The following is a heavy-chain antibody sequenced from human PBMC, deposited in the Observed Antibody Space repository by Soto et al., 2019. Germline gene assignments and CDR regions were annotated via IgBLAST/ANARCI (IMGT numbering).Heavy chain of an antibody. D-gene: IGHD2-2*01. V-gene: IGHV2-26*01. J-gene: IGHJ5*02. Sequence: DSGPTLVNPTETLTLTCTLSWLSLSNVKLGVSWIRQPPGKALEWLAHIFSSDDKSSSTSLTSTLTISKDTSSTQVVLTITNMEPMNSATYYCALIKDCSRTDCYLASFDPWGQGTLVTVSS. CDR1: WLSLSNVKLG. CDR3: ALIKDCSRTDCYLASFDP. CDR2: IFSSDDK.